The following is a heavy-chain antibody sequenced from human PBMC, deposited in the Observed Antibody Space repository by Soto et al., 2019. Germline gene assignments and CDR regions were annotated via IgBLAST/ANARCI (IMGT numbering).Heavy chain of an antibody. J-gene: IGHJ4*02. Sequence: QPGGSLRLSCAASGFTFNSYAMSWVRQAPGKGLEWVSSVSGLGATTHHADSVQGRFTISRDNSRNTLYLQMNSLRAEDTAVYYCAKLSQYSSSYYFNSWGQGTLVTVSS. CDR1: GFTFNSYA. V-gene: IGHV3-23*01. CDR3: AKLSQYSSSYYFNS. CDR2: VSGLGATT. D-gene: IGHD6-6*01.